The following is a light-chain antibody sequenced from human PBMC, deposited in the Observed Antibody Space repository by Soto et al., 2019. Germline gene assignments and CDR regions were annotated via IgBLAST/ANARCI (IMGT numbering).Light chain of an antibody. Sequence: QSVLTQPPSASGTPGQRVVISCSGGSSNIGLDYLCWYQQVPGMAPKLLIYSVNQRPSGVPDRFSGSKSGTSASLAINGLRSGDEADYFCSAWDDNVNGVIFGGGTKLTVL. CDR3: SAWDDNVNGVI. CDR2: SVN. CDR1: SSNIGLDY. V-gene: IGLV1-47*02. J-gene: IGLJ2*01.